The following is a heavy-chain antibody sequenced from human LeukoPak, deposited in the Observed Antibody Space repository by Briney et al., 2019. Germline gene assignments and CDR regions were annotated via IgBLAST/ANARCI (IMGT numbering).Heavy chain of an antibody. CDR1: GFTFSSYG. Sequence: PGGSLRLSCAASGFTFSSYGMHWVRQAPGKGLEWVAFIWYDGSNKYYADSVKGRFTISRDNSKNTLYLQMNSLRAEDTAVYYCAKDARDRLRFLEWSSFDYWGQGTLVTVSS. V-gene: IGHV3-30*02. CDR2: IWYDGSNK. J-gene: IGHJ4*02. CDR3: AKDARDRLRFLEWSSFDY. D-gene: IGHD3-3*01.